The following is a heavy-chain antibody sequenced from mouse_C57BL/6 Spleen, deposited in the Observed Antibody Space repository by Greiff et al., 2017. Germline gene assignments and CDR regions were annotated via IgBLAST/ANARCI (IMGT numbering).Heavy chain of an antibody. J-gene: IGHJ2*01. D-gene: IGHD2-5*01. CDR3: ARGGVYSNSQFDY. Sequence: QVQLQQPGAELVKPGASVKLSCKASGYTFTSYWMHWVKQRPGQGLEWIGMIHPNSGSTNYNEKFKSKATLTVDKSSSTAYMQLSSLTSEDSAVYYCARGGVYSNSQFDYWGQGTTLTVSS. CDR1: GYTFTSYW. CDR2: IHPNSGST. V-gene: IGHV1-64*01.